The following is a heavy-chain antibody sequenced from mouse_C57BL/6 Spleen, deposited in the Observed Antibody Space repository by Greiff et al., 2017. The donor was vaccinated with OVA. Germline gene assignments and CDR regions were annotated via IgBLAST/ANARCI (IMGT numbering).Heavy chain of an antibody. D-gene: IGHD1-1*01. V-gene: IGHV14-4*01. CDR1: GFNIKDDY. Sequence: VQLQQSGAELVRPGASVKLSCTASGFNIKDDYMHWVKQRPEQGLEWIGWIDPENGDTEYASKFQGKATIPADTSSNTAYLQLSSLTSEDTAVYYCTTGYYYGSSHYFDYWGQGTTLTVSS. J-gene: IGHJ2*01. CDR3: TTGYYYGSSHYFDY. CDR2: IDPENGDT.